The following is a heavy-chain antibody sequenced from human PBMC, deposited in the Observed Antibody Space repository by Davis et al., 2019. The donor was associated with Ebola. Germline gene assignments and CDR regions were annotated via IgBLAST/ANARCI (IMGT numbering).Heavy chain of an antibody. V-gene: IGHV1-18*01. Sequence: ASVKVSCKASGYTFTSYGISWVRQAPGQGLEWMGWISAYNGNTNYAQKLQGRVTMTTDTSTSTAYMELSSLRSEDTAVYYCARGTTRRITMVQGVNYYYYGMDLWGQGTTVTVSS. D-gene: IGHD3-10*01. J-gene: IGHJ6*02. CDR3: ARGTTRRITMVQGVNYYYYGMDL. CDR1: GYTFTSYG. CDR2: ISAYNGNT.